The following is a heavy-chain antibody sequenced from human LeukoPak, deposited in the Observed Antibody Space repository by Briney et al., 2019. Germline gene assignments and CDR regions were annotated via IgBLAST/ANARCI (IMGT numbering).Heavy chain of an antibody. Sequence: ASVKDSCKVSGYTLTELSMHWVRQAPGKGLGWMGGFDPEDGETIYAQKFQGRVTMTEDTSTDTAYMELSSLRSEDTAVYYCATVYSSGWYYAFDIWGQGTMVTVSS. CDR2: FDPEDGET. V-gene: IGHV1-24*01. CDR1: GYTLTELS. CDR3: ATVYSSGWYYAFDI. J-gene: IGHJ3*02. D-gene: IGHD6-19*01.